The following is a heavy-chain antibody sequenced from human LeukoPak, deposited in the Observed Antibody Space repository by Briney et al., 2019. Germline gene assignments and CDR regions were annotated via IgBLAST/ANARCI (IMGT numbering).Heavy chain of an antibody. V-gene: IGHV3-30*18. CDR3: AKALMRGYFDY. Sequence: GRSLRLSCAASGFTFSSYGMHWVRQAPGKGLEWVAVISYDGSNKYYADSVEGRFTISRDNSKNTLYLQMNSLRAEDTAVYYCAKALMRGYFDYWGQGTLVTVSS. CDR2: ISYDGSNK. CDR1: GFTFSSYG. J-gene: IGHJ4*02.